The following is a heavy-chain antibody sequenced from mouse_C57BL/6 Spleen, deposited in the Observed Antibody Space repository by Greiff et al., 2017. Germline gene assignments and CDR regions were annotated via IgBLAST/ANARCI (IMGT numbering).Heavy chain of an antibody. CDR2: IYPSDSET. Sequence: QVQLQQPGAELVRPGSSVKLSCKASGYTFTSYWMDWVKQRPGQGLEWIGNIYPSDSETHYNQKFKDKATLTVDKSSSTAYMQLSSLTSEDSAVYYCARGGGLGYFDVWGTGTTVTVSS. CDR1: GYTFTSYW. CDR3: ARGGGLGYFDV. J-gene: IGHJ1*03. V-gene: IGHV1-61*01.